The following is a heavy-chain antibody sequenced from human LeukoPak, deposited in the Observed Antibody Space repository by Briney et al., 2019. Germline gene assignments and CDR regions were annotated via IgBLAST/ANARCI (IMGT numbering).Heavy chain of an antibody. Sequence: GGSLRLSCAASGFTFSDHWMHWVRQAPGKGLEWVAVISYDGSNKYYADSVKGRFTISRDNSKYTLYLQMNSLRAEDTAVYYCARDRWLGPFDYWGQGTLVTVSS. D-gene: IGHD6-19*01. CDR1: GFTFSDHW. V-gene: IGHV3-30*03. CDR3: ARDRWLGPFDY. CDR2: ISYDGSNK. J-gene: IGHJ4*02.